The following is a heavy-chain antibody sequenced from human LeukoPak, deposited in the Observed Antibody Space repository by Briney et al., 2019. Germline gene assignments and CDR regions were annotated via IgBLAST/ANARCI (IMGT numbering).Heavy chain of an antibody. V-gene: IGHV3-64*01. CDR2: ISTNGGGT. CDR1: GFTFSSYA. Sequence: GGSLRLSCAASGFTFSSYAMHWVRQTPGKGLEYVSAISTNGGGTYYANSVKGRFTISRDNSKNTLYLQMGSLRAEDRAVYFCARYCNDVTCYSGYDYWGQGTLVTVSS. J-gene: IGHJ4*02. CDR3: ARYCNDVTCYSGYDY. D-gene: IGHD2-15*01.